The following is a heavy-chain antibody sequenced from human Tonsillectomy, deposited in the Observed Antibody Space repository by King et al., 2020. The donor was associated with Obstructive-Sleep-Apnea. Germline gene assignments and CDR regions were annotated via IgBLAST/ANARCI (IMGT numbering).Heavy chain of an antibody. CDR3: VRGGSGSWYGNWFDS. D-gene: IGHD6-13*01. Sequence: VQLVQSGGGVVQPGRSLRLSCAASGFIFSSYAMHWVRQAPGKGLEWVAVISYDGTNKYYPDSVKGRFTISRDNSKNTLYLQMNSLRAEDTAVYYCVRGGSGSWYGNWFDSWGQGTLVTVSS. J-gene: IGHJ5*01. CDR2: ISYDGTNK. V-gene: IGHV3-30-3*01. CDR1: GFIFSSYA.